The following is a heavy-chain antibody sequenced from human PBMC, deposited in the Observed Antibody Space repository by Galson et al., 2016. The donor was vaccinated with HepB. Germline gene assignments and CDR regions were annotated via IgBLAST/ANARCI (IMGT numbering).Heavy chain of an antibody. J-gene: IGHJ6*02. CDR3: ATTPRKRAKSGLGSYGGQYWSGMDV. CDR2: IIPMFGTA. CDR1: GDTFRTYS. D-gene: IGHD1-26*01. Sequence: SCKASGDTFRTYSFSWVRLAPGQGLEWMGGIIPMFGTATYAQGFQGRVTITADESTTSAYMELSSLTSNDTAVYYCATTPRKRAKSGLGSYGGQYWSGMDVWGQGTTVTVSS. V-gene: IGHV1-69*01.